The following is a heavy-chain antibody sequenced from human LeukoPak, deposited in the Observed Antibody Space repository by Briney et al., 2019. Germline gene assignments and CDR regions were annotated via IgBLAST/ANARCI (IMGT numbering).Heavy chain of an antibody. J-gene: IGHJ4*02. CDR2: ISSSSSYT. D-gene: IGHD3-10*01. Sequence: GGSLRLSCAASGFTFSDYYMSWTRQAPGKGLEWISYISSSSSYTNYADSVKGRFTISRDNAKNSLYLQMNSLRAEDTAVYYCARRMYYSASDSTLAKSIDYWGQGTLVTVSS. CDR3: ARRMYYSASDSTLAKSIDY. V-gene: IGHV3-11*06. CDR1: GFTFSDYY.